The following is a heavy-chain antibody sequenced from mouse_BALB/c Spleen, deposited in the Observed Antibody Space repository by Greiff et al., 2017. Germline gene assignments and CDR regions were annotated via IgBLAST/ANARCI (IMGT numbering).Heavy chain of an antibody. CDR2: IWAGGST. CDR3: ARDQDYYGSSLDY. J-gene: IGHJ2*01. CDR1: GFSLTSYG. Sequence: VQLVESGPGLVAPSQSLSITCTVSGFSLTSYGVHWVRQPPGKGLEWLGVIWAGGSTNYNSALMSRLSISKDNSKSQVFLKMNSLQTDDTAMYYCARDQDYYGSSLDYWGQGTTLTVSS. V-gene: IGHV2-9*02. D-gene: IGHD1-1*01.